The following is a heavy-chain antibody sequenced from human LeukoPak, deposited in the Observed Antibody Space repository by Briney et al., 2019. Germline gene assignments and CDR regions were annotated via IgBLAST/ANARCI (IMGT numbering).Heavy chain of an antibody. J-gene: IGHJ4*02. V-gene: IGHV4-34*01. Sequence: SETLSLTCAVYGRSFSGYYWSWIRQPPGKGLEWIGEINHSGSTNYNPSLKSRVTISVDTSKNQFSLKLSSVTAADTAVYYCARGPGYCSSTSCHTTNDYWGQGTLVTVSS. CDR3: ARGPGYCSSTSCHTTNDY. CDR2: INHSGST. CDR1: GRSFSGYY. D-gene: IGHD2-2*02.